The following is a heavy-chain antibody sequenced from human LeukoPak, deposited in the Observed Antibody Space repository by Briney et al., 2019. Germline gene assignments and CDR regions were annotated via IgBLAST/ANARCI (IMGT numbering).Heavy chain of an antibody. CDR2: VKQDGSGE. Sequence: GGSLRLSCAASGFTLTNCWMSWVRQAPGKGLEWVANVKQDGSGEYYVDSVKGRFTISRDSAKNSLYLQMNSLRAEDTAVYYCARGDFDCWGQGTLVTASS. J-gene: IGHJ4*02. CDR1: GFTLTNCW. V-gene: IGHV3-7*03. CDR3: ARGDFDC.